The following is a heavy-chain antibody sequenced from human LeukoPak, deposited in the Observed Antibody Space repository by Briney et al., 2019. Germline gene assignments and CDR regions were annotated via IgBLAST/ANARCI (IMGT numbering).Heavy chain of an antibody. D-gene: IGHD3-22*01. V-gene: IGHV1-8*01. Sequence: ASVKVSCKASGYTFTSYDINWVRRAPGQGLEWIGWMNPNSGNTGYPQSFQGRVTVTRNTSISTVYMELSGLRSGDTAVYYCARGGGDKYDSSGYHYYYYGMDVWGQGTTVTVSS. CDR3: ARGGGDKYDSSGYHYYYYGMDV. CDR1: GYTFTSYD. CDR2: MNPNSGNT. J-gene: IGHJ6*02.